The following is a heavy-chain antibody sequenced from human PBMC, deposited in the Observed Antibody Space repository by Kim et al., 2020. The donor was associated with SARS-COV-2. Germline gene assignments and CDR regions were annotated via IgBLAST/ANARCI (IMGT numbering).Heavy chain of an antibody. V-gene: IGHV3-20*01. J-gene: IGHJ6*02. CDR1: GFTFDDYG. CDR2: INWNGGST. Sequence: GGSLRLSCAASGFTFDDYGMSWVRQAPGKGLEWVSGINWNGGSTGYADSVKGRFTISRDNAKNSLYLQMNSLRAEDTALYHCARLHYGSGRGVVDYYYGMDVWGQGTTVTVSS. D-gene: IGHD3-10*01. CDR3: ARLHYGSGRGVVDYYYGMDV.